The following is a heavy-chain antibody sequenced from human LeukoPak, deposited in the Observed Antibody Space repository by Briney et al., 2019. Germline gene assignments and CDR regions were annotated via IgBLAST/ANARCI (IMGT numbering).Heavy chain of an antibody. Sequence: SETLSLTCTVSGGSISGYYWSWIRRPPGKGLEWIGYIYYSGSTSYNPSLKSRVTISVDTSKNQFSLKLSSVTAADTAVYYCARVTNGYCSGGSCSSRGALGYWGQGALVTVSS. CDR1: GGSISGYY. CDR3: ARVTNGYCSGGSCSSRGALGY. CDR2: IYYSGST. J-gene: IGHJ4*02. V-gene: IGHV4-59*01. D-gene: IGHD2-15*01.